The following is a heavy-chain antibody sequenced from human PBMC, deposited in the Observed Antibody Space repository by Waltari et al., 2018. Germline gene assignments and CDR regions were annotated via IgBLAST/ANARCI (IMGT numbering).Heavy chain of an antibody. V-gene: IGHV3-23*01. CDR2: SWGSCGST. CDR1: GFTFSSYA. D-gene: IGHD3-16*01. Sequence: EVQLLESGGGLVQPGGSLRLSCAASGFTFSSYALSWVRQAPGKGLEWVTASWGSCGSTYYADAVKGRFTISRDNSKNALYLEMNSLRAEDTAVYYCAKGVPGPRNWNYFDYWGQGTLVTVSS. J-gene: IGHJ4*02. CDR3: AKGVPGPRNWNYFDY.